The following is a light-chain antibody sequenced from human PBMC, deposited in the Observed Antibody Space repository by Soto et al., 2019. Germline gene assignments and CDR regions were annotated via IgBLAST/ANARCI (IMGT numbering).Light chain of an antibody. Sequence: AIQMTQSPSSLSASVGDRVTITCRASQGIRNDLAWYQQQPGKAPKLLISAASSFQSGVPSRFSGSGSGTDFTLTISSLQPEDFATYYCLQVYTDPPTFGQGTKVEI. CDR2: AAS. V-gene: IGKV1-6*01. J-gene: IGKJ1*01. CDR3: LQVYTDPPT. CDR1: QGIRND.